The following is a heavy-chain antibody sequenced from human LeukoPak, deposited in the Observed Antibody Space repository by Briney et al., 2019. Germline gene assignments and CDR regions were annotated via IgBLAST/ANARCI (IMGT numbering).Heavy chain of an antibody. CDR3: ARVGRFTPHY. V-gene: IGHV3-48*04. Sequence: GGSLRLSCAASGFTFSSYSMNWVRQAPGKGLEWLSYITSSSSSIFYADSVKGRFTISRDNAKNSLYLQMNSLRVEDTAVYYCARVGRFTPHYWGQGTLVTVSS. CDR2: ITSSSSSI. CDR1: GFTFSSYS. D-gene: IGHD3-16*01. J-gene: IGHJ4*02.